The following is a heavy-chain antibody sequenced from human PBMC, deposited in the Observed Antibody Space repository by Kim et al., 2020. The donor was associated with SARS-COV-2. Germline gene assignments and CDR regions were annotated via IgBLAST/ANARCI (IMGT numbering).Heavy chain of an antibody. V-gene: IGHV5-10-1*01. D-gene: IGHD3-16*01. CDR3: ARRGGRWVYYYYGMDV. CDR2: IDPSDSYT. Sequence: GESLKISCKGSGYSFTSYWISWVRQMPGKGLEWMGRIDPSDSYTNYSPSFQGHVTISADKSISTAYLQWSSLKASDTAMYYCARRGGRWVYYYYGMDVWGQGTTVTVSS. CDR1: GYSFTSYW. J-gene: IGHJ6*02.